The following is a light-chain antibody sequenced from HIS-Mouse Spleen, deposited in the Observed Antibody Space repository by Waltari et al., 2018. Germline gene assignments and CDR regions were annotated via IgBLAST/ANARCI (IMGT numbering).Light chain of an antibody. CDR2: AAS. Sequence: DIQMTQSPSSLSASVGDRVTIPCRASQSISSYLNWYQQKPGKAPKLLIYAASSLQRGVPSRFSGSGSGTDFTLTISSLQPEDFATYYCQQSYSTPFTFGPGTKVDIK. V-gene: IGKV1-39*01. J-gene: IGKJ3*01. CDR1: QSISSY. CDR3: QQSYSTPFT.